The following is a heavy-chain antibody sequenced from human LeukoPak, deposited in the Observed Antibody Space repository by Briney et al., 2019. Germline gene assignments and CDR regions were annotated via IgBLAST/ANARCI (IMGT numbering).Heavy chain of an antibody. CDR2: VTGNGDTT. J-gene: IGHJ4*02. V-gene: IGHV3-23*01. CDR1: GFTFRNYA. CDR3: ARNAADCTTSACYDS. D-gene: IGHD2-8*01. Sequence: GGSLRLSCAASGFTFRNYAMTWVRQAPGKGLEWVSVVTGNGDTTYYADSLKGRFTISRDNSRNTLYLQMNSLRAEDSAVYHCARNAADCTTSACYDSWGQGTLVTVSS.